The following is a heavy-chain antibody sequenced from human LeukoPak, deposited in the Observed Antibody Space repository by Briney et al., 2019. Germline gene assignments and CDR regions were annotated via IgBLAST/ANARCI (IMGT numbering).Heavy chain of an antibody. CDR3: ARDRHIAAAVYDYYMDV. D-gene: IGHD6-13*01. V-gene: IGHV1-18*01. CDR1: GYTFTSYI. J-gene: IGHJ6*03. Sequence: ASVKVSCKASGYTFTSYIISWVRQAPGQGLEWMGWINAYNGNTDYAQRVQGRVTMTTDTSTSTAYMELRCLRSDDTAVYYCARDRHIAAAVYDYYMDVWGKGTPVTVSS. CDR2: INAYNGNT.